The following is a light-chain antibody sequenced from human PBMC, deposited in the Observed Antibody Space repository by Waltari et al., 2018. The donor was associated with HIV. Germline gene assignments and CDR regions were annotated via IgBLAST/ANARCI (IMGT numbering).Light chain of an antibody. Sequence: QSVLTQPPSVPGAPGQRVTISCTGTSSNTGAGYDVHWSQQFPGSVPRLLIYDSTNRPSGVPDRFSGSKSGTSASLAISGLQAEDEADYYCQSYDSSLKVIFGGGTKVTVL. CDR1: SSNTGAGYD. V-gene: IGLV1-40*01. CDR3: QSYDSSLKVI. CDR2: DST. J-gene: IGLJ2*01.